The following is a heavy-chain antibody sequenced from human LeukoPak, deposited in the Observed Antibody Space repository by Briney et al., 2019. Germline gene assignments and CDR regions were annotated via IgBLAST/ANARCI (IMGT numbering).Heavy chain of an antibody. Sequence: GGSLRLSCAASGFXFSSYGIHWVRQAPGKGLEWVAVISYDGSNKYYADSVKGRFTISRDNSKNTLYLQMNSLRAEDTAVYYCAKGKLKVGATSPFDYWGQGTLVTVSS. CDR3: AKGKLKVGATSPFDY. V-gene: IGHV3-30*18. CDR2: ISYDGSNK. D-gene: IGHD1-26*01. J-gene: IGHJ4*02. CDR1: GFXFSSYG.